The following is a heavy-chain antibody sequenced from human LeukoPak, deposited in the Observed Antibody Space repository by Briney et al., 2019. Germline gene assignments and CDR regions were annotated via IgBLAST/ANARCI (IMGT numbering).Heavy chain of an antibody. V-gene: IGHV3-43*02. Sequence: PGASLRLSCAASGFTFDDYAMHWVRQAPGKGLEWVSLISGDGGSTYYADSVKGRFTISRDNSKNSLYLQMTSLRTEDTALYYCAKAISSAPYCSSTSCQYYYYGMDVCGQGTTVTVSS. J-gene: IGHJ6*02. CDR1: GFTFDDYA. D-gene: IGHD2-2*01. CDR2: ISGDGGST. CDR3: AKAISSAPYCSSTSCQYYYYGMDV.